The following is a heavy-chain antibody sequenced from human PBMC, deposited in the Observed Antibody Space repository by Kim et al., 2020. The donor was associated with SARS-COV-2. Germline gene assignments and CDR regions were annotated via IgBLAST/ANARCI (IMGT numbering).Heavy chain of an antibody. CDR1: GFTVSSYY. J-gene: IGHJ4*02. CDR2: IYTSGST. CDR3: AKIVGANGDYFDY. V-gene: IGHV3-53*01. Sequence: GGSLRLSCAASGFTVSSYYMSWVRQAPGKGLEWVSVIYTSGSTYYADSVKGRFTMSRDNSKNTLYLQMNSLRAEDTALYYCAKIVGANGDYFDYWGQGTL. D-gene: IGHD1-26*01.